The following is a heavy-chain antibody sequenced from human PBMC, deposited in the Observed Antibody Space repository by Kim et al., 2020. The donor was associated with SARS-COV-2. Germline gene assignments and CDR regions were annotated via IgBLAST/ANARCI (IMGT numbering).Heavy chain of an antibody. J-gene: IGHJ4*02. CDR1: GFTFSSYG. CDR3: ASYGEKYYYDSSGYYLDY. V-gene: IGHV3-30*03. Sequence: GGSLRLSCAASGFTFSSYGMHWVRQAPGKGLEWVAVISYDGSNKYYADSVKGRFTISRDNSKNTLYLQMNSLRAEDTAVYYCASYGEKYYYDSSGYYLDYWGQGTLVTVSS. D-gene: IGHD3-22*01. CDR2: ISYDGSNK.